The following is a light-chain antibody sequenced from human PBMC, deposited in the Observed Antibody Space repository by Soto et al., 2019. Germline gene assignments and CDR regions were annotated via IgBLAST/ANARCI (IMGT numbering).Light chain of an antibody. J-gene: IGKJ2*01. CDR3: QQYGGSPRYT. V-gene: IGKV3-20*01. CDR2: GAS. CDR1: QSVGSSY. Sequence: EVVLTQSPGTLSLSPGERATLSCRASQSVGSSYLAWYQQKAGQPPRLVIFGASNRATGIPDRFSGSGSGTEFTLTISRLEPEDFAVYYCQQYGGSPRYTFGQGTRLEIK.